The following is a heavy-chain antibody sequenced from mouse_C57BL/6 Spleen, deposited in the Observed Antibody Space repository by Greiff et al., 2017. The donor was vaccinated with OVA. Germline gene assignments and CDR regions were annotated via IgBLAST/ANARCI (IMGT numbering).Heavy chain of an antibody. V-gene: IGHV1-64*01. D-gene: IGHD2-3*01. CDR3: SRGGYSFAY. CDR1: GYTFTSYW. J-gene: IGHJ3*01. CDR2: IHPNSGST. Sequence: VQLQQPGAELVKPGASVKLSCKASGYTFTSYWMHWVKQRPGQGLEWIGMIHPNSGSTNYHETFKRQSTLTVDKSTSTAYMQLSSLTSEDSAVDYCSRGGYSFAYWGQGTLVTVSA.